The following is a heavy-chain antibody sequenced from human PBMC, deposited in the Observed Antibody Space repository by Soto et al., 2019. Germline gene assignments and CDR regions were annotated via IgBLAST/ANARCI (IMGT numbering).Heavy chain of an antibody. V-gene: IGHV1-8*01. Sequence: ASVKVSCKASGYTFTSYDINWVRQATGQGLERMGLMNPNSGNTGYAQKFQGRVTMTRNTSTSTVYMELSSLRSEDTAVYYCARPIAAAGTGWFDPWGQGTLVTVSS. CDR1: GYTFTSYD. D-gene: IGHD6-13*01. CDR3: ARPIAAAGTGWFDP. J-gene: IGHJ5*02. CDR2: MNPNSGNT.